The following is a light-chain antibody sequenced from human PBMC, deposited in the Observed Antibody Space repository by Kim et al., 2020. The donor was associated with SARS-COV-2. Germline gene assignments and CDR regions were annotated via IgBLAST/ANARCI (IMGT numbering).Light chain of an antibody. CDR1: EDIRDY. CDR3: QQYDHRPSFA. Sequence: DIQMTQSPSSLSAYVGDRVTITCQASEDIRDYLNWYHQKPGKPPKLLIYVASNLYDASNLETGVPSRFSGSGSGTHFTFTINSLQPEGIVTYYCQQYDHRPSFAFGLGTKVDIK. V-gene: IGKV1-33*01. J-gene: IGKJ3*01. CDR2: DAS.